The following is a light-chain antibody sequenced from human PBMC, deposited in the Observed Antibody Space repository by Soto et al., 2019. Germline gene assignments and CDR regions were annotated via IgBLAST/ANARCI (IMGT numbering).Light chain of an antibody. CDR3: SSYAGRSTRV. J-gene: IGLJ3*02. CDR1: SSDVGGYNY. Sequence: QSALTQPASVSGSPGQSVTISCTGTSSDVGGYNYVSWYQQHPGKAPKLMIFDVTKRPSGVPNRFSGSKSGNTASLTVSGLQAEDEADYYCSSYAGRSTRVFGTGTQRTV. V-gene: IGLV2-14*01. CDR2: DVT.